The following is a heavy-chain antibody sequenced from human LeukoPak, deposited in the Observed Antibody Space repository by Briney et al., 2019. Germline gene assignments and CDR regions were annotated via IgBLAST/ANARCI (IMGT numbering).Heavy chain of an antibody. CDR1: GFTFSSYG. D-gene: IGHD3-3*01. Sequence: GGSLRLSCAVSGFTFSSYGMHWVRQAPGKGLEWVAVIWYDGSNKYYADSVKGRFTISRDNSKNTLYLQMNSLRAEDTAVYYCARGHPIITIFGVVIRGDGMDVWGQGTTVTVSS. J-gene: IGHJ6*02. V-gene: IGHV3-33*01. CDR3: ARGHPIITIFGVVIRGDGMDV. CDR2: IWYDGSNK.